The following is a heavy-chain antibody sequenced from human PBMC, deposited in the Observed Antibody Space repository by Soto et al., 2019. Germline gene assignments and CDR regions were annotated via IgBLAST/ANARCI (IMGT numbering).Heavy chain of an antibody. CDR1: GYTFTSYD. D-gene: IGHD1-26*01. CDR2: TNPNSGNT. V-gene: IGHV1-8*01. CDR3: AARRYRDDNRRSAGY. J-gene: IGHJ4*02. Sequence: QVQLVQSGAEVKKPGASVKVSCKASGYTFTSYDINWVRHATGQWLEWMGWTNPNSGNTGYAQKFQGRVTMTRKTSISTAYMELSRLRPEDTAVYYCAARRYRDDNRRSAGYWGQGTLVTVSP.